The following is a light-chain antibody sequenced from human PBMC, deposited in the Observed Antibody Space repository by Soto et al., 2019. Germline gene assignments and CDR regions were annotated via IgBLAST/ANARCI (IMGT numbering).Light chain of an antibody. CDR1: QSVRSF. Sequence: EIVLAQSPATLSLSPGERATLSCRSSQSVRSFLAWYQQKPGQAPRLLIYGASNRATGIPERFSGSGSGTDFTLTISSLEPEDFAVYYCQQYGTSPITFGQGTRLEI. CDR2: GAS. J-gene: IGKJ5*01. CDR3: QQYGTSPIT. V-gene: IGKV3-20*01.